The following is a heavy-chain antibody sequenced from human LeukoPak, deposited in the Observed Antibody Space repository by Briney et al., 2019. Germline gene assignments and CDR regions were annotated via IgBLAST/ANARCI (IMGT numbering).Heavy chain of an antibody. CDR1: GFTFSNSY. J-gene: IGHJ1*01. V-gene: IGHV3-23*01. D-gene: IGHD2-15*01. CDR3: AQQVGYCSSGSCYFTY. CDR2: ISNTGGST. Sequence: GGSLRLSCAASGFTFSNSYMSWVRQAPGKGLEWVSAISNTGGSTYYADSVKGRFTISRDKSKNTLSLQMNSLRAEDTAVYYCAQQVGYCSSGSCYFTYWGQGTLVTVSS.